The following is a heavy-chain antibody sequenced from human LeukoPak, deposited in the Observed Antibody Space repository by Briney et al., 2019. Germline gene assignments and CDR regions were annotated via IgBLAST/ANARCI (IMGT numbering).Heavy chain of an antibody. CDR3: AKCPDSSGYDFYFDY. J-gene: IGHJ4*02. CDR2: IYYSGST. Sequence: SETLSLTCTVSGGSISSSSYYWGWIRQPPGKGLEWIGSIYYSGSTYYNPSLKSRVTISVDTSKNQFSLKLSSVTAADTAVYYCAKCPDSSGYDFYFDYWGQGTLVTVSS. D-gene: IGHD3-22*01. V-gene: IGHV4-39*01. CDR1: GGSISSSSYY.